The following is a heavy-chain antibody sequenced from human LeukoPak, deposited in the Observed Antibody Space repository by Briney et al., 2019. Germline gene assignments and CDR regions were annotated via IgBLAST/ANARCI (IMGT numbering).Heavy chain of an antibody. CDR1: GYTFTSYG. J-gene: IGHJ4*02. Sequence: GASVKVSCKASGYTFTSYGISWVRQAPGQGLEWMGWISAYNGNTNYAQKLQGRVTMTTDTSTSTAYMELRSLRPDDTAVYYCARDRAGGGATPFDYWGQGTLVTVSS. CDR3: ARDRAGGGATPFDY. V-gene: IGHV1-18*01. D-gene: IGHD1-26*01. CDR2: ISAYNGNT.